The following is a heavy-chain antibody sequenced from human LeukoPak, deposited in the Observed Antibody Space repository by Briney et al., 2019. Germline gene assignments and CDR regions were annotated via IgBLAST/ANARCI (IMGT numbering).Heavy chain of an antibody. V-gene: IGHV3-23*01. J-gene: IGHJ4*02. D-gene: IGHD5-12*01. CDR3: AGSPVGYGDY. CDR2: ISGSGSST. Sequence: GGSLRLSCAASGFTFSSCAMSWVRQAPEKGLEWVSGISGSGSSTYYADSVKGRFTISRDNAKNSLYLQMNSLRAEDTAVYYCAGSPVGYGDYWGQGTLVTVSS. CDR1: GFTFSSCA.